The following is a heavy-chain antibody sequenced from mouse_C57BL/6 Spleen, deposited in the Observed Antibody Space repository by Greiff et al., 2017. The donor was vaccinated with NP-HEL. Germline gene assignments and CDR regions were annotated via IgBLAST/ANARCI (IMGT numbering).Heavy chain of an antibody. CDR3: ARWGFYDYDVSWFAY. V-gene: IGHV1-9*01. D-gene: IGHD2-4*01. J-gene: IGHJ3*01. Sequence: VKLQQSGAELMKPGASVKLSCKATGYTFTGYWIEWVKQRPGHGLEWIGEILPGSGSTNYNEKFKGKATFTADTSSNTAYMQLSSLTTEDSAIYYCARWGFYDYDVSWFAYWGQGTLVTVSA. CDR1: GYTFTGYW. CDR2: ILPGSGST.